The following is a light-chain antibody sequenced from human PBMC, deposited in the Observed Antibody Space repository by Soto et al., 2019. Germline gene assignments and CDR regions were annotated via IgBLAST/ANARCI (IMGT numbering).Light chain of an antibody. Sequence: DIQMTQCPSTLSGSGGDIVNITCRASQTISSWLAWYQQKPGKAPKLLIYKASTLKSGVPSRFSGSGSGTEFTLTISSLQPDDFATYYCQHYNSYSEAFGQGTKVDI. CDR3: QHYNSYSEA. CDR1: QTISSW. V-gene: IGKV1-5*03. CDR2: KAS. J-gene: IGKJ1*01.